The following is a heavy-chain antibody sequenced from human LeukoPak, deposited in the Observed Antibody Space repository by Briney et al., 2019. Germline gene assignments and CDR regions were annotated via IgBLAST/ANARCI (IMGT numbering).Heavy chain of an antibody. Sequence: GGSLRLSCAASGFTFTYYAMHWVRQAPGKGLEWVSVVSNDGSNQDYTDSVEGRFTISRDNSKNTLYLQMNSLRAEDTAVYYCAKGIGSGWNPYYFDYWGQGTLVTVSS. J-gene: IGHJ4*02. D-gene: IGHD6-19*01. CDR2: VSNDGSNQ. V-gene: IGHV3-30-3*01. CDR1: GFTFTYYA. CDR3: AKGIGSGWNPYYFDY.